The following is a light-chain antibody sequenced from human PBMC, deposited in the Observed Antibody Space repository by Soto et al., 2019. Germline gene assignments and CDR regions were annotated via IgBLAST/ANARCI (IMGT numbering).Light chain of an antibody. CDR2: KAS. CDR1: QSISSW. V-gene: IGKV1-5*03. Sequence: DIQMTQSPSTLSASVGDRVTIACRASQSISSWLAWYQQKPWKAPKLLIYKASSLESGVPSRFSGSGSGTEFTLTISSLQPDDFATYYSQQYNSSPTFGQGTKVEIK. J-gene: IGKJ1*01. CDR3: QQYNSSPT.